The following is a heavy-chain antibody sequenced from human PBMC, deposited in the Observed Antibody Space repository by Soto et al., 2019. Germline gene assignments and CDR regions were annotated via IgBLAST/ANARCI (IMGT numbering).Heavy chain of an antibody. D-gene: IGHD2-2*01. CDR3: ARDKSGAKDIVVVPAATRYYYYGMDV. J-gene: IGHJ6*02. CDR1: GGTFSSYA. CDR2: IIPIFGTA. V-gene: IGHV1-69*06. Sequence: SVKVSCKASGGTFSSYAISWVRQAPGQGLEWMGGIIPIFGTANYAQKFQGRVTITADKSTSTAYMELSSLRSEDTAVYYCARDKSGAKDIVVVPAATRYYYYGMDVWRQGTTVTVSS.